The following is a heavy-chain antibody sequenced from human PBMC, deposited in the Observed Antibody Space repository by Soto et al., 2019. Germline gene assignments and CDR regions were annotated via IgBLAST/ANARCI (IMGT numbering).Heavy chain of an antibody. CDR1: GYTFTSYG. V-gene: IGHV1-18*01. Sequence: QVQLVQSGAEVKKPGASVKVSCKASGYTFTSYGISWVRQAPGQGLEWMGRISAYNGNTKYAQKLQGRVTTTPDTSTSTAYMELRSLRSDDTAVYYCARDLGGSYYAPVDYWGQGTLVTVSS. CDR2: ISAYNGNT. J-gene: IGHJ4*02. CDR3: ARDLGGSYYAPVDY. D-gene: IGHD1-26*01.